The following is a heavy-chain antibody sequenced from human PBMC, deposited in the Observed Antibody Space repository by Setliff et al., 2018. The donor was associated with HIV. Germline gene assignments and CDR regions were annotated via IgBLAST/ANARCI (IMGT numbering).Heavy chain of an antibody. Sequence: SGPTLVNPTQTLTLTCTFSGFSLSTSGVGVGWIRQPPGKALEWLALIYWDDDKRSGPSLKNRVTITKDTSKNQVVLTTTNLDPVDTATYYCAHCMVSEWGVSRGYPFDYWGQGTLVTVSS. CDR1: GFSLSTSGVG. D-gene: IGHD3-22*01. CDR3: AHCMVSEWGVSRGYPFDY. J-gene: IGHJ4*02. V-gene: IGHV2-5*05. CDR2: IYWDDDK.